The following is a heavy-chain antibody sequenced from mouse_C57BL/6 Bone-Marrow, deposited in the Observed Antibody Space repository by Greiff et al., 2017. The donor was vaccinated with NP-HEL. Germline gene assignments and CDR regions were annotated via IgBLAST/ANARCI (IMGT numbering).Heavy chain of an antibody. J-gene: IGHJ2*01. D-gene: IGHD1-1*01. CDR3: ARVRDYGSSFYFDY. CDR1: GFTFSDYY. CDR2: ISNGGGST. V-gene: IGHV5-12*01. Sequence: EVQGVESGGGLVQPGGSLKLSCAASGFTFSDYYMYWVRQTPEKRLEWVAYISNGGGSTYYPDTVKGRFTISRDNAKNTLYLQMSRLKSEDTAMYYCARVRDYGSSFYFDYWGQGTTLTVSS.